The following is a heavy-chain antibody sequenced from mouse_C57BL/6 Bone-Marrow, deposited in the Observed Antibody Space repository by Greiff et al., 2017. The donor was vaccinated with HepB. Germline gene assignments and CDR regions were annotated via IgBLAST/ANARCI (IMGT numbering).Heavy chain of an antibody. D-gene: IGHD4-1*01. CDR2: IDPSDSET. CDR3: ARDSNCYAMDY. Sequence: QVQLKQSGAELVRPGSSVKLSCKASGYTFTSYWMHWVKQRPIQGLEWIGNIDPSDSETHYNQKFKDKATLTVDKSSSTAYMQLSSLTSEDSAVYYCARDSNCYAMDYWGQGTSVTVSS. V-gene: IGHV1-52*01. J-gene: IGHJ4*01. CDR1: GYTFTSYW.